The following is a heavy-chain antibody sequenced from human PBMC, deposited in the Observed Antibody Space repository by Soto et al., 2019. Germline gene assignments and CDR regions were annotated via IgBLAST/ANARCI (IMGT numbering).Heavy chain of an antibody. Sequence: PVGSLRLSCAASGFTFSSYSMNWVRQAPGKGLEWVSSISSSSSYIYYADSVKGRFTISRDNAKNSLYLQMNSLRAEDTAVYYCARDLPYRSRGQTTNYYGMDVWGQGTTVTVSS. D-gene: IGHD1-26*01. CDR1: GFTFSSYS. V-gene: IGHV3-21*01. CDR2: ISSSSSYI. CDR3: ARDLPYRSRGQTTNYYGMDV. J-gene: IGHJ6*02.